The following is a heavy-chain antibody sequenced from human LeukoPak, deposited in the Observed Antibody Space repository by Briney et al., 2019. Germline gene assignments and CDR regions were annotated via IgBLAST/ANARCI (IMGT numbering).Heavy chain of an antibody. D-gene: IGHD3-3*01. Sequence: PGGSLRLSCAASGFTFSSYSMNWVRQAPGKGLEWVSYISSSSSTIYYADSVKGRFTISRDNAKNSLYLQMNSLRAEDTAVYYCARDREDYDFWSGFGDWGQGTLVTVSS. V-gene: IGHV3-48*01. CDR2: ISSSSSTI. J-gene: IGHJ4*02. CDR3: ARDREDYDFWSGFGD. CDR1: GFTFSSYS.